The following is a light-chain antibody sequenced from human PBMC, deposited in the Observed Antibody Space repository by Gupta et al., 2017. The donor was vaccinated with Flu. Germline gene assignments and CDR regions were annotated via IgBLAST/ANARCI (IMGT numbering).Light chain of an antibody. Sequence: DIQMTQSPSTLSASVGDSVTITCRASPSIDVWLAWYQQKPGKAPQVLIYKTYTLESGVQPRFGGSGSGTEFTLTISSLQPDDSATYYCQQYSSYPLTFGGGTRLEIK. CDR2: KTY. J-gene: IGKJ4*01. V-gene: IGKV1-5*03. CDR3: QQYSSYPLT. CDR1: PSIDVW.